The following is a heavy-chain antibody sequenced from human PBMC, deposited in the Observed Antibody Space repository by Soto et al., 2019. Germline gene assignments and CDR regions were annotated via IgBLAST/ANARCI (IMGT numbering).Heavy chain of an antibody. CDR2: ITASGGRT. Sequence: EVHLLESGGGLVQPGGSLRLSCTASGFTFSSYAMTWVRQAPGRGLEGVSGITASGGRTYYADSVKGRFTISRDNSKSKLNLKMNSLRAEDTAVYYCAKDTRYGDYVRWFDSWGQGTLVTVSS. CDR1: GFTFSSYA. D-gene: IGHD4-17*01. CDR3: AKDTRYGDYVRWFDS. V-gene: IGHV3-23*01. J-gene: IGHJ5*01.